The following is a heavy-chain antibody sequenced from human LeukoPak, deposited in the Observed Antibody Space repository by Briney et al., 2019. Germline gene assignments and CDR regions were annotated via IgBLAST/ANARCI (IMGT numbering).Heavy chain of an antibody. D-gene: IGHD1-26*01. CDR1: GFTVSSNY. Sequence: GGSLRLSCAASGFTVSSNYMSWVRQAPGKGLEWVSVIYSGGSTYYADSVKGRFTISRDNSKNTLYLQMNSLRAEDSAVYYCARVSGSYYFDYWGQGTLVTVSS. CDR3: ARVSGSYYFDY. J-gene: IGHJ4*02. V-gene: IGHV3-53*01. CDR2: IYSGGST.